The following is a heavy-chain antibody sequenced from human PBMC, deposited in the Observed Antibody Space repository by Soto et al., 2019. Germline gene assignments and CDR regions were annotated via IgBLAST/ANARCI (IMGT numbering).Heavy chain of an antibody. CDR2: ISNDGNNK. D-gene: IGHD1-7*01. CDR1: GFTFSIND. CDR3: AKDHQTYNWDYLCDS. Sequence: QVQLVESGGGVVQPGRSLRLSCAASGFTFSINDMHWVRQAPGRGREWVAVISNDGNNKYYADSVKGRFTLSRDNSKNMVYLQMDSLRVEDTAVYYCAKDHQTYNWDYLCDSWGPGTLVTVSS. J-gene: IGHJ4*02. V-gene: IGHV3-30*18.